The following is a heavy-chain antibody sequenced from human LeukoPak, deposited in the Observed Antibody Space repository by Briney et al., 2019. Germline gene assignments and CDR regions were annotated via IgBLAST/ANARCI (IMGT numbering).Heavy chain of an antibody. CDR1: GYTFTSYY. V-gene: IGHV1-46*01. J-gene: IGHJ5*02. Sequence: GASVKVSCKASGYTFTSYYMHWVRQAPGQGLEWMGIINPSGGSTSYAQKFQGRVTMTRDTSTSTVYMELSSLRSEDTAVYYCAIERLLPGIAVAGTGNWFDPWGQGNPGHRLL. CDR2: INPSGGST. CDR3: AIERLLPGIAVAGTGNWFDP. D-gene: IGHD6-19*01.